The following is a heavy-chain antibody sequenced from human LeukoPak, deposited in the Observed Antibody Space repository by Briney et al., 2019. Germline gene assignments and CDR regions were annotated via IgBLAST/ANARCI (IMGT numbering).Heavy chain of an antibody. Sequence: PSETLSLTCAVYGGSFSGYYWSWIRQPPGKGLEWIGEINHSGSTYYNPSLKSRVTISVDTSKNQFSLKLSSVTAADTAVYYCARDGRGGRFDPWGQGTLVTVSS. CDR3: ARDGRGGRFDP. CDR1: GGSFSGYY. V-gene: IGHV4-34*01. J-gene: IGHJ5*02. CDR2: INHSGST. D-gene: IGHD3-16*01.